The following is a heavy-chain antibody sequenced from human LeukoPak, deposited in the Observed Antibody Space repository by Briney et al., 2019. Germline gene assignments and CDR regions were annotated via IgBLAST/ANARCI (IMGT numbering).Heavy chain of an antibody. CDR3: ARDRGAVTDVFDY. J-gene: IGHJ4*02. CDR1: GFTFSDYY. V-gene: IGHV3-11*04. D-gene: IGHD6-19*01. Sequence: PGGSLRLSCVASGFTFSDYYMSWIRQAPGKGLEWVSYIRSSGTTIHYADSVKGRFTISRDNAKSSLYLQMNSLRAEDTAVYYCARDRGAVTDVFDYWGQGTLVTVSS. CDR2: IRSSGTTI.